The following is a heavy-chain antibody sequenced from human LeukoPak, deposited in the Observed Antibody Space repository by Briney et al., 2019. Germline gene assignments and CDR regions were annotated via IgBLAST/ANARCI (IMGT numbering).Heavy chain of an antibody. Sequence: GASVKVSCKASGLPFTSYAIHWVRQAPGQRLEWMGWVNADNSNTKYSQEFQGRVTITRDTSASTAYMDLNSLRSEDMAVYYCAVGDYYYDTRFDYWGQGTLVTVSS. J-gene: IGHJ4*02. V-gene: IGHV1-3*03. CDR2: VNADNSNT. D-gene: IGHD3-22*01. CDR3: AVGDYYYDTRFDY. CDR1: GLPFTSYA.